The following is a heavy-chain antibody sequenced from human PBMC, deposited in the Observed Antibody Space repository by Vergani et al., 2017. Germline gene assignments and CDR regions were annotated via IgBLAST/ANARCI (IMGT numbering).Heavy chain of an antibody. Sequence: VQLLESGGDLVQSGGSLRISCAASGFTFSDYYMTWIRQAPGKGLEWISYISGSGHTKYYADSVKGRFAISRDNAKNSLYLQMNNLRVEDTAVYYCARDLLPGTLLLLAYWGQGTLISVSS. CDR1: GFTFSDYY. D-gene: IGHD1-7*01. CDR3: ARDLLPGTLLLLAY. J-gene: IGHJ4*02. V-gene: IGHV3-11*04. CDR2: ISGSGHTK.